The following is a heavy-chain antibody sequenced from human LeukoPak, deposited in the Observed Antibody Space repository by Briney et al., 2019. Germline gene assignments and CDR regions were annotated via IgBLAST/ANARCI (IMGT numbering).Heavy chain of an antibody. D-gene: IGHD6-19*01. V-gene: IGHV1-2*04. Sequence: GASVKVSCKASGYTFTGYYMHWVRQAPGQGLEWMGWINPNSGGTNYAQKFQGWVTMTRDTSISTAYMELSSLRSEDTAMYYCTRGGPVAGTHKYFQHWGQGTLVTVSS. CDR2: INPNSGGT. CDR3: TRGGPVAGTHKYFQH. J-gene: IGHJ1*01. CDR1: GYTFTGYY.